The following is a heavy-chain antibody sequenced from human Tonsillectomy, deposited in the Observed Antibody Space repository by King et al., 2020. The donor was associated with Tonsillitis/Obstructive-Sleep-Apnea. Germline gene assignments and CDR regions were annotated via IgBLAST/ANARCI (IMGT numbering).Heavy chain of an antibody. CDR1: GFSLSNARMG. CDR2: IFSNDEK. CDR3: ARMGCEMGGSGSRYYYYYYMDV. V-gene: IGHV2-26*01. D-gene: IGHD3-10*01. J-gene: IGHJ6*03. Sequence: VTLKESGPVLVKPTETLTLTCTVSGFSLSNARMGVSWIRQPPGKALEWLAHIFSNDEKSYSTSLKSRLTISKDTSKSQVVLTMTNMDPVDTATYYCARMGCEMGGSGSRYYYYYYMDVWGKGTTVTVSS.